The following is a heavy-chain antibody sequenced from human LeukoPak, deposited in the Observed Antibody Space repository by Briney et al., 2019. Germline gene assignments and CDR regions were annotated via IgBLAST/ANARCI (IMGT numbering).Heavy chain of an antibody. V-gene: IGHV3-30*02. J-gene: IGHJ4*02. CDR1: GFTFSSYG. CDR3: AKDRYGSGSYCDFDY. D-gene: IGHD1-26*01. Sequence: GGSLRLSCAASGFTFSSYGMRWVRQAPGKGLEWVAVIWYDGSNKYYADSVKGRFTISRDNSKNTLYLQMNSLRAEDTAVYYCAKDRYGSGSYCDFDYWGQGTRVTVSS. CDR2: IWYDGSNK.